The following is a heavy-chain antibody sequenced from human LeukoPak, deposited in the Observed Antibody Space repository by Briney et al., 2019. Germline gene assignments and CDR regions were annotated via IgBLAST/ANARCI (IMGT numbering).Heavy chain of an antibody. J-gene: IGHJ4*02. Sequence: PGGSLRLSCAASGFTFSSYAMSWVRQAPGQGLEWVSTISDSGGSTYYADSVKGRFTLSRDNSKSTLSLQMNSLRADDTAVYYCATQNFGYWGQGTLVTVSS. V-gene: IGHV3-23*01. CDR3: ATQNFGY. CDR2: ISDSGGST. CDR1: GFTFSSYA.